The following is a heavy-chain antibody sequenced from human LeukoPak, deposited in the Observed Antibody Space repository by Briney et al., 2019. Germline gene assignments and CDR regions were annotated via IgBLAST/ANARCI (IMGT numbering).Heavy chain of an antibody. V-gene: IGHV3-23*01. D-gene: IGHD3-10*01. CDR1: GFIFSTYW. J-gene: IGHJ6*02. Sequence: GGSLRLSCAPSGFIFSTYWMTWVRQAPGKGLEWVSGISGNGGSTYYADSVKGRFTISRDNSKNTLYLQMNSLRAEDTAVYYCAKRSRRLTIVRGVPREDVWGQGTTVTVSS. CDR2: ISGNGGST. CDR3: AKRSRRLTIVRGVPREDV.